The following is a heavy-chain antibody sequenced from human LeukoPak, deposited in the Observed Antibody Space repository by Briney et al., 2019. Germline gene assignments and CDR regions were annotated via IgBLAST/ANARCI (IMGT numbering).Heavy chain of an antibody. CDR1: GGSVSCIY. D-gene: IGHD4-17*01. V-gene: IGHV4-4*07. Sequence: KPSETLSFTCTVSGGSVSCIYWSWIRQPAGKGLEWIGRLYTSGSTNYNPSLKSRVTMSVDTSKNQFSLKLSSVTAADTAVYYCARDRIWTTVTTSWYFDLWGRGTLVTVSS. J-gene: IGHJ2*01. CDR3: ARDRIWTTVTTSWYFDL. CDR2: LYTSGST.